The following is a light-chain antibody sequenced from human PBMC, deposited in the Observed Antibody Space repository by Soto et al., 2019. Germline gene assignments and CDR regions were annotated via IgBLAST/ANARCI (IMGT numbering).Light chain of an antibody. V-gene: IGKV1-39*01. Sequence: DIQMTQSPSSLSASVGDRVTITCRASQSISSYLNWYQQKPGKAPKLQIYAASSLQSGVPSRFSGSGSGTDFTLTISSLQPEDFATYYCQQSYSTSPITFGQGTRLEIK. CDR1: QSISSY. CDR2: AAS. J-gene: IGKJ5*01. CDR3: QQSYSTSPIT.